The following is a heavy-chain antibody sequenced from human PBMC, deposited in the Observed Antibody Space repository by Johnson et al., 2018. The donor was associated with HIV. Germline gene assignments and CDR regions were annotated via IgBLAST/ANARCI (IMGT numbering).Heavy chain of an antibody. J-gene: IGHJ3*01. CDR1: GFTFSSYA. V-gene: IGHV3-30*14. CDR2: ISYDGSNK. Sequence: QVQLVESGGGVVQPGRSLRLSCAASGFTFSSYAMHWVRQAPGKVLEWVAVISYDGSNKYYAYSVQGRFTISRDNSKNMVYLQMNSLRPEDTAVYYCARDGRDLVTRGSFDVWGQGTVVTVSS. CDR3: ARDGRDLVTRGSFDV. D-gene: IGHD3-9*01.